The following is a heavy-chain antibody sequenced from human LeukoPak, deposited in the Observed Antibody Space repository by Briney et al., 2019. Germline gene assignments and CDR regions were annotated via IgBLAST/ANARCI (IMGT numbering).Heavy chain of an antibody. Sequence: SETLSLTCAVSGGSISSSSYYWGWIRQPPGKGLEWIGSIYYSGSTYYNPSLKSRVTMSVDTSKNQFSLKLSSVTAADTAVYYCARHAGGISATGTRPFDYWGQGTLVTVSS. V-gene: IGHV4-39*01. D-gene: IGHD6-13*01. CDR2: IYYSGST. CDR1: GGSISSSSYY. CDR3: ARHAGGISATGTRPFDY. J-gene: IGHJ4*02.